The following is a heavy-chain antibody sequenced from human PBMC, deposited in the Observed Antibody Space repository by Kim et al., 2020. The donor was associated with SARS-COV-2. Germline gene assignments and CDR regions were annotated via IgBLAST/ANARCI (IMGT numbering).Heavy chain of an antibody. D-gene: IGHD3-22*01. J-gene: IGHJ6*02. Sequence: SVKVSCKASGGTFSSYAISWVRQAPGQGLEWMGRIIPILGIANYAQKFQGRVTITADKSTSTAYMELSSLRSEDTAVYYCARALLLGSYYYGMDVWGQGTTVTVSS. V-gene: IGHV1-69*04. CDR3: ARALLLGSYYYGMDV. CDR1: GGTFSSYA. CDR2: IIPILGIA.